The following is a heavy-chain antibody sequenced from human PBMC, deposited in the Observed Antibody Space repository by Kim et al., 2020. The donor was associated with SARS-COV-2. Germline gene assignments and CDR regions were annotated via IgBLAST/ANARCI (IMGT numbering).Heavy chain of an antibody. D-gene: IGHD2-2*01. CDR2: ISGSGGST. CDR1: GFTFSTYA. CDR3: AKMADTSWTNFDF. Sequence: LSLTCAASGFTFSTYAMSWVRQAPGRGLEWVSAISGSGGSTHYPDSVKGRFTISRDNSKNTLYLQMNIVRVEDTAVYYCAKMADTSWTNFDFWGQGTLVTVSS. J-gene: IGHJ4*02. V-gene: IGHV3-23*01.